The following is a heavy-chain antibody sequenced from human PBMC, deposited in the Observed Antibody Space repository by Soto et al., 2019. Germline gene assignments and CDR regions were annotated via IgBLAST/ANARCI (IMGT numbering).Heavy chain of an antibody. D-gene: IGHD2-15*01. J-gene: IGHJ4*02. Sequence: EVQLLESGGALVQPGGSLRLSCAVSGFTFSTYVMYWVRQAPGKGLECVSSINGGGTTYYSDFVRGRFTISRDISKNKLSLQMNSLRADYTDVYYCAKDRRGVYCSGGTCYSADYWGQGTLVTVSS. CDR3: AKDRRGVYCSGGTCYSADY. CDR1: GFTFSTYV. CDR2: INGGGTT. V-gene: IGHV3-23*01.